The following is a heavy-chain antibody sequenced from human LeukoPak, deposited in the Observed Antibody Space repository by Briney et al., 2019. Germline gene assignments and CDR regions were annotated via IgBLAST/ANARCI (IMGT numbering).Heavy chain of an antibody. CDR3: ARGLAMVTS. CDR1: GFIFSNYA. J-gene: IGHJ4*02. V-gene: IGHV3-30*04. Sequence: GGSLRLSCAASGFIFSNYAMHWVRQAPGEGLEWVAVIFYDGTIQYYADSAKGRFTISRDDSRTTLYLQMNRLSADDTAIYYCARGLAMVTSWGQGSLVTVLS. CDR2: IFYDGTIQ. D-gene: IGHD5-18*01.